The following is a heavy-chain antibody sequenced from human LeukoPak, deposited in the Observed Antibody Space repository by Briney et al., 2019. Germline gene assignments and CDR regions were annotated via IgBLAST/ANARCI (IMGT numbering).Heavy chain of an antibody. CDR3: ARHSDSAGFAR. Sequence: ASVKVSCKASGYTFAGYYLHWVRQAPGQGLEWMGRINPNSGGTNYAPRFQDRVAMTRDTSNSTAYMELSRLRSDDTAVYYCARHSDSAGFARWGQGSLVIVSS. CDR2: INPNSGGT. V-gene: IGHV1-2*06. CDR1: GYTFAGYY. D-gene: IGHD4-11*01. J-gene: IGHJ4*02.